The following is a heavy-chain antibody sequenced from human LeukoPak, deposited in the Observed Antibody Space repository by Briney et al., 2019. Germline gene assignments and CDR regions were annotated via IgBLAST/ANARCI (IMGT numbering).Heavy chain of an antibody. V-gene: IGHV3-74*01. CDR1: GFTFSSYW. J-gene: IGHJ5*02. CDR2: INIDGGTT. CDR3: ARDPNGNWWFDP. Sequence: GGSLRLSCAASGFTFSSYWMHWVRHAPGKGLVWVSRINIDGGTTTYVDSVKGRFTISRDNAKNMLYLQMNSLRAEDTAVYYCARDPNGNWWFDPWGQGTLVTVSS. D-gene: IGHD1-1*01.